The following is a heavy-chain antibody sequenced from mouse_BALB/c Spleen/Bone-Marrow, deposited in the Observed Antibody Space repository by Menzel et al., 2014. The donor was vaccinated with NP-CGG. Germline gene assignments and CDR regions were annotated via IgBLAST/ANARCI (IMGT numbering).Heavy chain of an antibody. CDR1: GYTFTDYE. D-gene: IGHD2-1*01. J-gene: IGHJ4*01. CDR2: IDPETGGT. V-gene: IGHV1-15*01. CDR3: TRSLYGNYVMDF. Sequence: VKLMESGAELVRPGASVALSCKASGYTFTDYEMHWVKQTPVHGLEWIGAIDPETGGTAYNQKFKGKATLTADKSSSTAYMELRSLTSEDSAVYYCTRSLYGNYVMDFWGRGTSVTISS.